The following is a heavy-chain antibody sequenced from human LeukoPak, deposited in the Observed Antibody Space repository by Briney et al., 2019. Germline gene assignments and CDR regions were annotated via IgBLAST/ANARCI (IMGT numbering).Heavy chain of an antibody. CDR1: GFTLSSYA. CDR2: ISYDGSNK. D-gene: IGHD6-6*01. V-gene: IGHV3-30-3*01. J-gene: IGHJ4*02. CDR3: VRVPEYSSSSGDFDF. Sequence: PGRSLRLSCAASGFTLSSYAVHWVRQAPGKGLEWVAVISYDGSNKYHADSVKGRFTISRDNSKNTLYLQMNSLRIEDTAVYYCVRVPEYSSSSGDFDFWGQGTLVTVSS.